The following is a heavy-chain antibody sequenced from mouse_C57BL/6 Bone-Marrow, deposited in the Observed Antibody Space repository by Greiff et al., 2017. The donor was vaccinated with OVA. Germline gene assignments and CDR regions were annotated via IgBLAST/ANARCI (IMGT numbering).Heavy chain of an antibody. V-gene: IGHV1-55*01. CDR3: ARGITTVVATSYYAMDY. J-gene: IGHJ4*01. D-gene: IGHD1-1*01. CDR2: IYPGSGST. CDR1: GYTFTSYW. Sequence: QVQLQQPGAELVKPGASVKMSCKASGYTFTSYWITWVKQRPGQGLEWIGDIYPGSGSTNYNEKFKSKATLTVDTSSSTAYMQLSSLTSEYSAVYYCARGITTVVATSYYAMDYWGQGTSVTVSS.